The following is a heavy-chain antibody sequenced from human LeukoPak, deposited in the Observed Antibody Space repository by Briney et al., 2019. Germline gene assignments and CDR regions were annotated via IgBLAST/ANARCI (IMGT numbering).Heavy chain of an antibody. Sequence: PGGSLRLSCAASGFTFSSYCMSWVRQAPGKGLEWVANIKQDGSEKYYVYSVKGRFTISRYNAKNSLYLQMNSLRAEDTAVYYFARDPGVTAVAGNPWGQGTLVTVSS. J-gene: IGHJ5*02. CDR1: GFTFSSYC. D-gene: IGHD6-19*01. V-gene: IGHV3-7*01. CDR3: ARDPGVTAVAGNP. CDR2: IKQDGSEK.